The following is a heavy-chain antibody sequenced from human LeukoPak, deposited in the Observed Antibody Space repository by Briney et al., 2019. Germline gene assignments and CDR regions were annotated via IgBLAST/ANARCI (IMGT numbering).Heavy chain of an antibody. CDR3: ATGYGDFRVEGRYFYS. V-gene: IGHV4-59*01. J-gene: IGHJ4*02. CDR2: VYYSGTT. CDR1: DGFITNYY. D-gene: IGHD4-17*01. Sequence: SETLSLTCTVSDGFITNYYWSWVRQPPGKGLEFIGYVYYSGTTNYNPSLRSRVTISIDTSKKHFFLKLNSVTAADTAVYYCATGYGDFRVEGRYFYSWGQGTLVTVSS.